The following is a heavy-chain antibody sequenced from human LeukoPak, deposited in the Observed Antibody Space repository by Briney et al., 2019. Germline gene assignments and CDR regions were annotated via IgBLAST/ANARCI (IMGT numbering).Heavy chain of an antibody. J-gene: IGHJ6*02. D-gene: IGHD2-15*01. CDR1: GFIFSSYA. CDR3: AKFWCSGGSCSWHYYGMDV. Sequence: GGSLRLSCAASGFIFSSYAMSWVRQAPGKGLEWVSPISGSGGSTYYTDSVKGRFTISRDNSKNTLYLQMNSLRAEDTAVYYCAKFWCSGGSCSWHYYGMDVWGQGTTVTVSS. V-gene: IGHV3-23*01. CDR2: ISGSGGST.